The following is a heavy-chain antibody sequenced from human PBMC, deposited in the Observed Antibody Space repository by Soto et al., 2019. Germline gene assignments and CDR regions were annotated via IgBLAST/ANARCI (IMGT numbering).Heavy chain of an antibody. J-gene: IGHJ6*02. CDR1: GYTFTDYY. CDR2: INPNSGGT. Sequence: ASVKVSCKASGYTFTDYYMHWVRQAPGQGLEWMGWINPNSGGTNYAQKYQGRVTMTRDTSSSTAYMELSRLRSDDTAVYYCARGDSTDCSNGVCSFFYNHDMDVWGQGTTVTVSS. D-gene: IGHD2-8*01. V-gene: IGHV1-2*02. CDR3: ARGDSTDCSNGVCSFFYNHDMDV.